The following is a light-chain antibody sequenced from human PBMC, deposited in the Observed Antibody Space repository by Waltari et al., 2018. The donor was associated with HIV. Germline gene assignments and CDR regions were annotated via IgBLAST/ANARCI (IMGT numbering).Light chain of an antibody. J-gene: IGKJ1*01. Sequence: EMVMTQSPATLSVSPGERATLSCRASQSVGTNLAWYQQKPGQAPRLLIYGASTRDTAIPARFSGSGSETEFTLTIRSLQSEDFAVYYCQQYNNWQTFGQGTKVEI. V-gene: IGKV3-15*01. CDR3: QQYNNWQT. CDR2: GAS. CDR1: QSVGTN.